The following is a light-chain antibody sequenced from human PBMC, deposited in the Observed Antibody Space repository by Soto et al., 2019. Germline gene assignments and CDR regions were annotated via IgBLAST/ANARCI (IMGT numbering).Light chain of an antibody. CDR3: AAWDARLSGYV. CDR1: SSNIGAGYD. J-gene: IGLJ1*01. Sequence: QSVLTQPPSVSGAPGQRVTISCTGSSSNIGAGYDVHWYQQLPGTAPKLLIYGNSNRPSGVPDRFSGSKSGTSASLAISGLRSEDEADYYCAAWDARLSGYVFGTGTKVTVL. CDR2: GNS. V-gene: IGLV1-40*01.